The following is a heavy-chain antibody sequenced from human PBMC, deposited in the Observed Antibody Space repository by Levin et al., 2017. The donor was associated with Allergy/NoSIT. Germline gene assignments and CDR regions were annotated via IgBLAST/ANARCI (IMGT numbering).Heavy chain of an antibody. Sequence: GGSLRLSCKASGYTFTSYWISWVRQMPGRGLEWMTKIDPRDSNTNYSPSFEGRVIVSVDNSIATAYLQWTSLKASDTAMYFCATGPDGSGRMNFWGQGTLVSVSS. CDR1: GYTFTSYW. J-gene: IGHJ4*02. D-gene: IGHD3-10*01. V-gene: IGHV5-10-1*01. CDR3: ATGPDGSGRMNF. CDR2: IDPRDSNT.